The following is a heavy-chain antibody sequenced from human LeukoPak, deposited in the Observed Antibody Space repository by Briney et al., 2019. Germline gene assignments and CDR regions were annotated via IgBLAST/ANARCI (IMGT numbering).Heavy chain of an antibody. CDR3: ARAGTAMVPLYYYYYMDV. D-gene: IGHD5-18*01. Sequence: ASETLSLTCTVSGGSISGYYWSWIRQPPGKGLEWIGEINHSGSTNYNPSLKSRVTISVDTSKNQFSLQLSSVTAADTAVYYCARAGTAMVPLYYYYYMDVWGKGTTVTVSS. V-gene: IGHV4-34*01. CDR1: GGSISGYY. CDR2: INHSGST. J-gene: IGHJ6*03.